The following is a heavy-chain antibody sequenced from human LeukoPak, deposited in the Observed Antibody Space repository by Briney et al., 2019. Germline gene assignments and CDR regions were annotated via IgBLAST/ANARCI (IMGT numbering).Heavy chain of an antibody. CDR2: INPNSGGT. CDR1: GYTFTGYH. CDR3: ARDRGDHYYYYMDV. J-gene: IGHJ6*03. Sequence: ASVKVSCKASGYTFTGYHMHWVRQAPGQGLEWMGWINPNSGGTNYAQKFQGRVTMTRDTSISTAYMELSRLRSDGTAVYYCARDRGDHYYYYMDVWGKGTTVTVSS. V-gene: IGHV1-2*02.